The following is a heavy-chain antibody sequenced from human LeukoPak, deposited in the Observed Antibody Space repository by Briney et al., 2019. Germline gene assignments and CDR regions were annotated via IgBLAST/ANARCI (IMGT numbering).Heavy chain of an antibody. V-gene: IGHV1-24*01. CDR2: FDPEDGET. J-gene: IGHJ3*02. CDR1: GYTLTELS. D-gene: IGHD5-18*01. CDR3: ARGYSYGYEGIDAFDI. Sequence: ASVKVSCKVSGYTLTELSMHWVRQAPGKGLEWMGGFDPEDGETIYAQKFQGRVTMTEDTSTDTAYMELSSLRSEDTAVYYCARGYSYGYEGIDAFDIWGQGTMVTVSS.